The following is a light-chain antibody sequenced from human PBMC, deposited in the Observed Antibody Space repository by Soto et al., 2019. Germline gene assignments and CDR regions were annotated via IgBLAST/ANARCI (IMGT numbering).Light chain of an antibody. CDR1: SSDVGDYHY. V-gene: IGLV2-11*01. J-gene: IGLJ2*01. CDR3: CSFAGNYPVV. CDR2: DVA. Sequence: QSALTQPRSMSGSPGQSVTISCTGTSSDVGDYHYVSWYQQHPGKAPKLIIYDVAKRPSGVPDRFSGSKSGNTASLTISGLQADDEADYYCCSFAGNYPVVLGGGTKLTVL.